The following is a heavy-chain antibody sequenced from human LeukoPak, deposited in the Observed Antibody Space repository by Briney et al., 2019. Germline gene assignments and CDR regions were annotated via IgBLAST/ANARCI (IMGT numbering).Heavy chain of an antibody. D-gene: IGHD3-3*01. CDR3: ARGRKYDFWSGYPYNWFDP. Sequence: SETLSLTCTVSGGSISSYYWSWIRQPAGKGLEWIGRIYTSGSTNYNPSLKSRVTMSVDTSRNQFSLKLSSVTAADTAVYYCARGRKYDFWSGYPYNWFDPWGQGTLVTVSS. CDR2: IYTSGST. V-gene: IGHV4-4*07. CDR1: GGSISSYY. J-gene: IGHJ5*02.